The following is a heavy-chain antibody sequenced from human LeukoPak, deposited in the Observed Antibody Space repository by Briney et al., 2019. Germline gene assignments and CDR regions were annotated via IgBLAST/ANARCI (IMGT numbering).Heavy chain of an antibody. J-gene: IGHJ2*01. CDR2: INHSGST. V-gene: IGHV4-34*01. CDR1: GGSFSGYY. CDR3: AREQARYWYFDL. Sequence: SETLSHTCAVYGGSFSGYYWSWIRQPPGKGLEWIGEINHSGSTNYNPSLKSRVTISVDTSKNQFSLKLSSVTAADTAVYYCAREQARYWYFDLWGRGTLVTVSS.